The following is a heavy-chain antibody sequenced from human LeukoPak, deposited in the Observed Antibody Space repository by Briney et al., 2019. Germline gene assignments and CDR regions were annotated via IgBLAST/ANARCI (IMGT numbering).Heavy chain of an antibody. J-gene: IGHJ4*02. CDR3: ARDGGDCTSTSCYDRLDY. CDR1: GFTFSYYS. CDR2: ISSSSGYI. Sequence: GGSLRLSCAASGFTFSYYSMNWVRQAPGKGLEWVSSISSSSGYIYYADSVKGRFTISRDNAKNSLYLQMNSLRAEDTAVYYCARDGGDCTSTSCYDRLDYWGPGTLVTVSS. D-gene: IGHD2-2*01. V-gene: IGHV3-21*01.